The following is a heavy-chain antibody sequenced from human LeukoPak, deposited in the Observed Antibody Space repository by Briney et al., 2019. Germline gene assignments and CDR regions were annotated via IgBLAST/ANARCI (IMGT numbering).Heavy chain of an antibody. V-gene: IGHV4-4*07. CDR1: GGSISSYY. CDR3: ARARNTRYSSGWYSFDY. J-gene: IGHJ4*02. D-gene: IGHD6-19*01. Sequence: SETLSLTCTVSGGSISSYYWSWLRQPAGKGLEWIGHIYSSGNTNYNPSLKSRGTMSLDTSKNQFSLKLSSVPGADTAVYYCARARNTRYSSGWYSFDYWGQGTLVTVSS. CDR2: IYSSGNT.